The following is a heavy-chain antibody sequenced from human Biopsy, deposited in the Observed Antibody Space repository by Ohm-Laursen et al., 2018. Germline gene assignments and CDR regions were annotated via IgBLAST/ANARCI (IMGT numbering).Heavy chain of an antibody. CDR3: TRGGYYYDSLAYYYWFDP. V-gene: IGHV1-2*02. D-gene: IGHD3-22*01. Sequence: ASVKVSCKASGYTFTGYHVHWVRQAPGQGLEWMGWINAKTGDTNYAQKFQGRVTMTRDTSISTAYVDLSSLRPDDTAVYYCTRGGYYYDSLAYYYWFDPWGQGTLVTVSS. CDR1: GYTFTGYH. CDR2: INAKTGDT. J-gene: IGHJ5*02.